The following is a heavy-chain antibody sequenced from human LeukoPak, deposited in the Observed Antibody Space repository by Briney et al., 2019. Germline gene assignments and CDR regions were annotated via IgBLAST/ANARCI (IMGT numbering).Heavy chain of an antibody. Sequence: GGSLRLSRAASGFTVSSNYMSWVRQAPGKGLEWVSVIYNSGGTYYADSVKGRFTISRDNSKNTLYLQMNSLRAEDTAVYYCARDVRYCSGGSCSSWGPGTLVTVSS. V-gene: IGHV3-53*01. CDR2: IYNSGGT. D-gene: IGHD2-15*01. J-gene: IGHJ4*02. CDR3: ARDVRYCSGGSCSS. CDR1: GFTVSSNY.